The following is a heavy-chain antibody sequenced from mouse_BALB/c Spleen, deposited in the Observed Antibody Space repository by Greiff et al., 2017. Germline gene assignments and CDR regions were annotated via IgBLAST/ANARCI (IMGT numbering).Heavy chain of an antibody. CDR3: ARSGNYWFAY. J-gene: IGHJ3*01. CDR1: GYTFTSYW. Sequence: SGAELARPGASVKLSCKASGYTFTSYWMQWVKQRPGQGLEWIGAIYPGDGDTRYTQKFKGKATLTADKSSSTAYMQLSSLASEDSAVYYCARSGNYWFAYWGQGTLVTVSA. CDR2: IYPGDGDT. D-gene: IGHD2-1*01. V-gene: IGHV1-87*01.